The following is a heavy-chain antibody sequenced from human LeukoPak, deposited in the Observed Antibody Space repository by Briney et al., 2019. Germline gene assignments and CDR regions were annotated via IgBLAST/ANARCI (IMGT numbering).Heavy chain of an antibody. V-gene: IGHV4-39*01. Sequence: SETLSLNCTVSGGSISSSSYYWGWIRQPPGKGLEWIGSIYYSGSTYYNPSLKSRVTISVDTSKNQFSLKLSSVTAADTAVYYCARMNCSSTSCYYYYGMDVWGQGTTVTVSS. CDR1: GGSISSSSYY. CDR3: ARMNCSSTSCYYYYGMDV. J-gene: IGHJ6*02. D-gene: IGHD2-2*01. CDR2: IYYSGST.